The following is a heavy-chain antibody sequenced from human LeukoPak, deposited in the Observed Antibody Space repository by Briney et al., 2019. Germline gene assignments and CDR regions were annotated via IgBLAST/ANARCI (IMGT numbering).Heavy chain of an antibody. J-gene: IGHJ5*02. Sequence: SETLSLTCAVYGGSFSGYYWSWIRQPPGKGLEWIGYIYHSGSTYYNPSLKSRVTISVDRSKNQFSLKLSSVTAADTAVYYCARDAVAGTWRWFDPWGQGTLVTVSS. CDR1: GGSFSGYY. D-gene: IGHD6-19*01. V-gene: IGHV4-30-2*01. CDR2: IYHSGST. CDR3: ARDAVAGTWRWFDP.